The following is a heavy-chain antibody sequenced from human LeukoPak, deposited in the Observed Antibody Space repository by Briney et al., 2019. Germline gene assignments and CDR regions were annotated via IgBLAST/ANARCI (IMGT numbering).Heavy chain of an antibody. J-gene: IGHJ6*03. D-gene: IGHD2-2*01. V-gene: IGHV1-8*03. CDR3: ARGSRYCSSTSCYYYYYYYMDV. Sequence: ASVKVSCKASGYTFTSYDINWVRQATGQGLEWMGWMNPNSGNTGYAQKFQGRVTITRNTSISTAYMEPSSLRSEDTAVYYCARGSRYCSSTSCYYYYYYYMDVWGKGTTVTVSS. CDR1: GYTFTSYD. CDR2: MNPNSGNT.